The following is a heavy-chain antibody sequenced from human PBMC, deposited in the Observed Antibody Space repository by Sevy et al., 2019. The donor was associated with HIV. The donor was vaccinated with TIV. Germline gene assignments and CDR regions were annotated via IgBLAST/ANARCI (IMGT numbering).Heavy chain of an antibody. Sequence: GGSLRLSCAASGFTFSSYAMSWVRQAPGKGLEWVSAISGSGGSTYYADSVKGRFTISRDNSKNTLYLQMNSLRVEDTAVYYCAKGRYSSSWYGHWGQGTLVTVSS. D-gene: IGHD6-13*01. CDR3: AKGRYSSSWYGH. CDR1: GFTFSSYA. CDR2: ISGSGGST. J-gene: IGHJ4*02. V-gene: IGHV3-23*01.